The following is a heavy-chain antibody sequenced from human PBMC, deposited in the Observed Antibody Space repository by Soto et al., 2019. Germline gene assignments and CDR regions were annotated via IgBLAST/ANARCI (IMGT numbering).Heavy chain of an antibody. J-gene: IGHJ4*02. V-gene: IGHV4-34*01. CDR1: GGSFSGYY. Sequence: SETLSLTCAVYGGSFSGYYWSWIRQPPGKGLEWIGEINHSGRTNYNPSLKSRVTISVDKSKNHFSLKLSSVTAADTAVYYCARSEATGLDYWGQGTLVTVSS. CDR3: ARSEATGLDY. CDR2: INHSGRT. D-gene: IGHD1-26*01.